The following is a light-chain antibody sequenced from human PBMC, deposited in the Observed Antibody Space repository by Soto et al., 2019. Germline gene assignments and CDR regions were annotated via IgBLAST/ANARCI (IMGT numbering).Light chain of an antibody. Sequence: DIQMTQSPSSLSASVGDRVTITCRASQSISSNLNWYQQKPGKAPKLLIYAASSLQSGVPSRFSGGGSGTDFTLTISSLQPEDFATYYCQQSYSTSITFGQGTRLEIK. CDR2: AAS. CDR1: QSISSN. V-gene: IGKV1-39*01. J-gene: IGKJ5*01. CDR3: QQSYSTSIT.